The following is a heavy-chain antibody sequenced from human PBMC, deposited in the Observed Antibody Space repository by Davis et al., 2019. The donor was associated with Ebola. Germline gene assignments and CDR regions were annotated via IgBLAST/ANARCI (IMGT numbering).Heavy chain of an antibody. CDR2: VSGSGTTT. CDR1: GFTFRTYA. J-gene: IGHJ5*02. D-gene: IGHD2-2*01. CDR3: ARDNPNIGYCSSTSCYFGNWFDP. Sequence: GESLKISCAASGFTFRTYAMNWVRQAPGKGLEWVSAVSGSGTTTAYADSVKGRFTISRDNSNNTLYLQMNSLRVEDTAVYYCARDNPNIGYCSSTSCYFGNWFDPWGQGTLVTVSS. V-gene: IGHV3-23*01.